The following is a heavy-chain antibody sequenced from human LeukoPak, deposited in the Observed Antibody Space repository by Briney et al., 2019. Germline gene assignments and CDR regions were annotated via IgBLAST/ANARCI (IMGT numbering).Heavy chain of an antibody. CDR3: ARHVKKGSGGDFDY. Sequence: KPSETLPLTCAVYGGSFSGYYWSWIRQPPGKGLEWIGKINHSGSTNYSPSLKSRITMSVDTSKNQFSLKLSSVTAADTAVYYCARHVKKGSGGDFDYWGQGTLVTVSS. CDR1: GGSFSGYY. J-gene: IGHJ4*02. CDR2: INHSGST. V-gene: IGHV4-34*10. D-gene: IGHD3-10*01.